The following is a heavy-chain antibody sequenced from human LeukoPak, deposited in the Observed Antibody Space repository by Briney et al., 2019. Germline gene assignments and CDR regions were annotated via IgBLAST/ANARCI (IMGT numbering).Heavy chain of an antibody. J-gene: IGHJ4*02. Sequence: GGSLRLSCSASGFPFSSYAMHWVRQAPGKGLEYVSGISSDGGSTYYPDSVKGRVTISRDNSKNTLYLQMNSLRAEDTAVYYCVPSSIARLGELSSFDYWGQGTLVTVSS. CDR1: GFPFSSYA. CDR2: ISSDGGST. D-gene: IGHD3-16*02. V-gene: IGHV3-64*04. CDR3: VPSSIARLGELSSFDY.